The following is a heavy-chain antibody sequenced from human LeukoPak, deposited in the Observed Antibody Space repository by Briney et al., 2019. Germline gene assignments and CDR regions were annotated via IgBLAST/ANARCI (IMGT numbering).Heavy chain of an antibody. D-gene: IGHD6-6*01. CDR3: AKNTQYSGYYDC. V-gene: IGHV3-23*01. CDR2: ISDSGGIT. J-gene: IGHJ4*02. CDR1: GFTFSSYA. Sequence: GGSLRLSCAASGFTFSSYAMTWVRQAPGKGPEWVSFISDSGGITYYADSVRGRFTISRDNSKNTLYLQMNSLRAEDTAVYYCAKNTQYSGYYDCWGQGTLVAVSS.